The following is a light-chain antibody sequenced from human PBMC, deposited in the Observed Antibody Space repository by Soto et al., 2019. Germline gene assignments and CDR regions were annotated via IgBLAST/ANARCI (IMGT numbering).Light chain of an antibody. J-gene: IGKJ3*01. CDR2: AAS. Sequence: DIQMTQSPSSLSASLGDRVTITCRASQGISDYLVWYQQKPGKVPKLLIYAASTLQSGVPPRFSGTGSGTDFTLTISSLQPEDVAIYYCQNYYNAPFTFGPGTKVDIK. V-gene: IGKV1-27*01. CDR1: QGISDY. CDR3: QNYYNAPFT.